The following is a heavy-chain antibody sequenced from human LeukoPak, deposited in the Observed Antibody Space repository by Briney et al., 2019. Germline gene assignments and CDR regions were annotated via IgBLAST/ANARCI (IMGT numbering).Heavy chain of an antibody. J-gene: IGHJ4*02. CDR3: AREATYSGYDRLDY. D-gene: IGHD5-12*01. Sequence: GSVKVSCKASGYTFTSYGISWVRQAPGQGLEWMGWISAYNGNTNYAQKLQGRVTMTTDTSTSTAYMELRSLRSDDTAVYYCAREATYSGYDRLDYWGQGTLVTVSS. CDR2: ISAYNGNT. V-gene: IGHV1-18*04. CDR1: GYTFTSYG.